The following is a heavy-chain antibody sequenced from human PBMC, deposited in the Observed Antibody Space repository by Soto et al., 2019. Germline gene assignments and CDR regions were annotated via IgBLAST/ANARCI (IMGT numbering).Heavy chain of an antibody. Sequence: QVQLVQSGAEVKKPGSSVKVSCKASGGTFSSYAISWVRQAPGQGLEWMGGIIPIFGTANYAQKFQGRVTFTAGASTSTGYMELSSLRAVDTAVYYCASGYSSSWYDAWAFDIWGQGTMVTVSS. CDR1: GGTFSSYA. D-gene: IGHD6-13*01. V-gene: IGHV1-69*12. CDR2: IIPIFGTA. CDR3: ASGYSSSWYDAWAFDI. J-gene: IGHJ3*02.